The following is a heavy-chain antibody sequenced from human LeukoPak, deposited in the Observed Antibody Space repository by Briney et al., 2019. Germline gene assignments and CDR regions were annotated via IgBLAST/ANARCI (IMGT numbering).Heavy chain of an antibody. Sequence: GGSLRLSCAASGFTFDDYAMHWVRQAPGKGLEWVSGISWNSGSIGYGDSVKGRFTISRDNAKNSLYLQMNSLRVEDTALYYCAKSVRYSSSWFHWGQGTLVTVSS. CDR1: GFTFDDYA. CDR3: AKSVRYSSSWFH. CDR2: ISWNSGSI. D-gene: IGHD6-13*01. J-gene: IGHJ4*02. V-gene: IGHV3-9*01.